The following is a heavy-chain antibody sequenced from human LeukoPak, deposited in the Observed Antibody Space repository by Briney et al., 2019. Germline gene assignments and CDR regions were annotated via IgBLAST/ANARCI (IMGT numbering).Heavy chain of an antibody. CDR3: ARILWGDYVWGSYRPGPFDY. CDR2: IYCDDDK. J-gene: IGHJ4*02. CDR1: GFSLSTSAVG. V-gene: IGHV2-5*02. D-gene: IGHD3-16*02. Sequence: SGPTLMKPTQTLTLTCTFSGFSLSTSAVGVGWVRQPPGNALEWLALIYCDDDKRYSPSLKSRLTITKDPSKHPLLLTMTNLDPVHTATYYCARILWGDYVWGSYRPGPFDYWGQGTLVTVSS.